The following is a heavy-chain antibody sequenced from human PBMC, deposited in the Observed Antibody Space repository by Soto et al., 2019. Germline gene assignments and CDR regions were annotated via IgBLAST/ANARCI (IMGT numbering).Heavy chain of an antibody. J-gene: IGHJ4*02. CDR3: ARDSPLNERSFDS. V-gene: IGHV4-61*01. CDR1: GGSVSSGIHY. CDR2: VYYNGNT. D-gene: IGHD1-1*01. Sequence: SETLSLTCTVSGGSVSSGIHYWSWIRQPPGKKLEWIGYVYYNGNTNYNPSLKSRVTISIDTSKNQFSLKLTSVTAADTAVYYCARDSPLNERSFDSRDQGTLVSVSS.